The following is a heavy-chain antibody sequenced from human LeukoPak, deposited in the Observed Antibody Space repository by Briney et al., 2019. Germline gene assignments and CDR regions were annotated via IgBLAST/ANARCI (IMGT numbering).Heavy chain of an antibody. V-gene: IGHV4-34*01. CDR2: ITHRGHT. CDR1: CGSFTGYY. Sequence: PSVPLSLTCAVYCGSFTGYYWSSIRDPPRKGWEWIGEITHRGHTNQNPSLGSRVTISVDTSNNQFSLKRSSVTAADTAVYYCARARYSSSWYPVYWGQGTLVTVSS. CDR3: ARARYSSSWYPVY. J-gene: IGHJ4*02. D-gene: IGHD6-13*01.